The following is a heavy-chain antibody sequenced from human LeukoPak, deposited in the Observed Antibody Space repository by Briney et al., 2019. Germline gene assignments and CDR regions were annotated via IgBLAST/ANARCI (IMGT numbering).Heavy chain of an antibody. V-gene: IGHV3-23*01. CDR3: ARDLSHSSSWYPSWYYGMDV. CDR1: GFTFSSYA. CDR2: ISGSGGST. Sequence: GGSLRLSCAASGFTFSSYAMSWVRQAPGKGLEWVSAISGSGGSTYYADSVKGRFTISRDNSKNTLYLQMNSLRAEDTAVYYCARDLSHSSSWYPSWYYGMDVWGQGTTVTVSS. D-gene: IGHD6-13*01. J-gene: IGHJ6*02.